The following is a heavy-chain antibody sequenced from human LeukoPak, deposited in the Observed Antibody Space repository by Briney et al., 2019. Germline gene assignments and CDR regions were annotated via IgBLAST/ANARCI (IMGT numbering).Heavy chain of an antibody. CDR3: TTATLGYCINGVCERFDP. V-gene: IGHV3-15*01. J-gene: IGHJ5*02. CDR2: IKTKTDGETT. Sequence: PGGSLRLSCAASGFTFSNAWMSWVRQAPGKGLEWVGRIKTKTDGETTDYAAPVKGRFTIPRDDSKNTLYLQMNSLKTEDTAVYYCTTATLGYCINGVCERFDPWGQGTLVTVSS. D-gene: IGHD2-8*01. CDR1: GFTFSNAW.